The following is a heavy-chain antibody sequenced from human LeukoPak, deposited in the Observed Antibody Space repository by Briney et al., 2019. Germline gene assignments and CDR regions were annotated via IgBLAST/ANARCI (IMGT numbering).Heavy chain of an antibody. CDR3: ARDCSGGNCYRGVWFDS. Sequence: GRSLRLSCAASGFTFSSYWMSWVRQAPGKGLEWVANIKQDESEKYYVDSVRGRFSISRDNAKNSLFLQMTSLTAEDTAVYYCARDCSGGNCYRGVWFDSWGQGTLVTVSS. J-gene: IGHJ5*01. CDR2: IKQDESEK. CDR1: GFTFSSYW. D-gene: IGHD2-15*01. V-gene: IGHV3-7*05.